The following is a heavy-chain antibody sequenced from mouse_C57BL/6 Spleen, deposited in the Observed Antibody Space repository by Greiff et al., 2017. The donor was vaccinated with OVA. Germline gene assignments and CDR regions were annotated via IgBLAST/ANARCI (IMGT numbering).Heavy chain of an antibody. Sequence: DVKLVESGGGLVKPGGSLKLSCAASGFTFSDYGMHWVRQAPEKGLEWVAYISSGSSTIYYADTVKGRFTISRDNAKNTLFLQMTSLRSEDTAMYYCARDYGSSYDAYFDYWGQGTTLTVSS. V-gene: IGHV5-17*01. CDR3: ARDYGSSYDAYFDY. CDR2: ISSGSSTI. CDR1: GFTFSDYG. J-gene: IGHJ2*01. D-gene: IGHD1-1*01.